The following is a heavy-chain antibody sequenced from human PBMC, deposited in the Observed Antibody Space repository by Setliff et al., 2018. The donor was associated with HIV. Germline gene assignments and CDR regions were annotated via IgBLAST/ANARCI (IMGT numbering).Heavy chain of an antibody. D-gene: IGHD6-13*01. J-gene: IGHJ1*01. CDR2: INHSGSS. CDR1: GGSLSDYY. V-gene: IGHV4-34*01. Sequence: SETLSLTCGVYGGSLSDYYWSWIRQPPGKGLEWIGEINHSGSSNYNPSLKSRVTISVDTSKNQFSLKLTSVTAADTAIYYCARVPTSSWYVTTQRTKEYFHHWGQGTLVTVPQ. CDR3: ARVPTSSWYVTTQRTKEYFHH.